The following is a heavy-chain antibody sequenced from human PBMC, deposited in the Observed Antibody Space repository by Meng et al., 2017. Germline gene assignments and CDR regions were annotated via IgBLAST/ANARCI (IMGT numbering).Heavy chain of an antibody. Sequence: LELQESGPGLVKPSAPLPLTCTVSGGSISSSSYYWGWIRQPPGKGLEWIGSIYYSGSTSYNPSLKSRVTISVDTSKNQFSLKLSSVTAADTAVYYCARDGLPGSINYWGQGTLVTVSS. CDR1: GGSISSSSYY. D-gene: IGHD2-15*01. J-gene: IGHJ4*02. CDR2: IYYSGST. V-gene: IGHV4-39*07. CDR3: ARDGLPGSINY.